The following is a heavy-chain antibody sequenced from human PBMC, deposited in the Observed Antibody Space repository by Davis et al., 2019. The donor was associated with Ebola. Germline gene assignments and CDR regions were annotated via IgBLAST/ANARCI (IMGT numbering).Heavy chain of an antibody. CDR2: ISDDGSDK. V-gene: IGHV3-30-3*01. CDR1: GFTFSNYA. Sequence: GESLKISCAASGFTFSNYAIHWVRQAPGKGLEWVAVISDDGSDKFYADSVKGRFTISRDNAKNSVSLQMNSLRAEDTAVYYCARGSSSSGFDNWGQGTLVTVSS. J-gene: IGHJ4*02. D-gene: IGHD6-6*01. CDR3: ARGSSSSGFDN.